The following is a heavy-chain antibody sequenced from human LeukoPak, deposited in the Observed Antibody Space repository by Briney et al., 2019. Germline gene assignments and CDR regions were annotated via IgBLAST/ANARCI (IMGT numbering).Heavy chain of an antibody. V-gene: IGHV3-23*01. J-gene: IGHJ4*02. Sequence: GGSLRLSCAASGFTFSSYDMTWVRQSPGKGLEWVSAISASGGRIYYAESVKGRFTISRDNSKNTLYLQMNSLRAEDTAVYYCAKDAPRSSGWFFLDYWGQGTLVTVSS. D-gene: IGHD6-19*01. CDR3: AKDAPRSSGWFFLDY. CDR2: ISASGGRI. CDR1: GFTFSSYD.